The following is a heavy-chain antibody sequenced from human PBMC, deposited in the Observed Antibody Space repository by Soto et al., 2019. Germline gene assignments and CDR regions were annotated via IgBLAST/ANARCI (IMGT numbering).Heavy chain of an antibody. CDR1: GGSISSSSYY. J-gene: IGHJ4*02. CDR2: IYYSGST. D-gene: IGHD2-15*01. Sequence: SETLSLTCTVSGGSISSSSYYWGWIRQPPGKGLEWIGSIYYSGSTYYNPSLKSRVTISVDTSKNQFSLKLSSVTAADTAVYYCARRVTGDVRYCSGGSCYEAYFDYWGQGTLVTVSS. CDR3: ARRVTGDVRYCSGGSCYEAYFDY. V-gene: IGHV4-39*01.